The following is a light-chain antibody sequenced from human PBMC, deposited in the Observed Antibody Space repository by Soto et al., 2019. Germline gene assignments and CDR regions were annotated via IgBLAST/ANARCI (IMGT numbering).Light chain of an antibody. J-gene: IGLJ1*01. Sequence: QSVLTQPPSVSAAPRQKVTISCSGSSSNIRNNYVSWYQQLPGTAPKLLIYDNNKRPSGIPDRFSGSKSGTSATLGITGLQTGDEADYYCGTWDSSLSAYVVGTGTKV. V-gene: IGLV1-51*01. CDR1: SSNIRNNY. CDR3: GTWDSSLSAYV. CDR2: DNN.